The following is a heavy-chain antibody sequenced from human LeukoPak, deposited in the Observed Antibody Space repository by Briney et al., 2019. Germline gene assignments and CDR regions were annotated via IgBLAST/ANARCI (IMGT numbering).Heavy chain of an antibody. CDR2: IHIGGST. CDR1: GFTVSSNY. J-gene: IGHJ4*02. D-gene: IGHD1-26*01. Sequence: GGSLRLSCAASGFTVSSNYMAWVRQAPGKGLEWVSVIHIGGSTFYADSVKGRFTISRDNSENTVYLQMNSLRAEDTAMYYCARGPWATFDYWGQGALVTVSS. CDR3: ARGPWATFDY. V-gene: IGHV3-66*01.